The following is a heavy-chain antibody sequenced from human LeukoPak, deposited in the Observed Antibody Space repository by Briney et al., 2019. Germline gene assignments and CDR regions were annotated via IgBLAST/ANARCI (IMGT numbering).Heavy chain of an antibody. CDR2: IYSGGST. D-gene: IGHD3-10*01. V-gene: IGHV3-53*01. Sequence: GGSLRRSCAASGFTVSSNYMSWVRQAPGKGLEWVSVIYSGGSTYYADSVKGRFTISRDNSKNTLYLQMNNLRAEDTAVYYCARDRRERGFREFHYYYYYMDVWGKGTTVTVSS. J-gene: IGHJ6*03. CDR3: ARDRRERGFREFHYYYYYMDV. CDR1: GFTVSSNY.